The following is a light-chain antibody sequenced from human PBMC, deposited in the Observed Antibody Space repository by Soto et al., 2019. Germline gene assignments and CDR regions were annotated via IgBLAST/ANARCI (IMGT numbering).Light chain of an antibody. CDR2: DIN. V-gene: IGLV2-14*03. Sequence: QSALTQPASVSGSPGQSITISCTGTRSDIGAYNFVSWYQQHPGEVPKLMLYDINVRPSGVSNRFSGSKSGNTASLTISGLQAEDDADYYCTSWTTSPTMIFGGGTQVTVL. CDR3: TSWTTSPTMI. J-gene: IGLJ2*01. CDR1: RSDIGAYNF.